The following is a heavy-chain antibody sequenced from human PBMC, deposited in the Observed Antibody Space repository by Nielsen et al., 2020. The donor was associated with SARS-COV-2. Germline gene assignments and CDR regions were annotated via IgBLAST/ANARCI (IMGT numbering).Heavy chain of an antibody. V-gene: IGHV5-51*01. CDR3: ARSGITMVRGVITRGWFDP. CDR2: IYPGDSDT. Sequence: VRQMPGKGLEWMGFIYPGDSDTRYSPSFQGQVTISADKSISTAYLQWSSLKASDTAMYYCARSGITMVRGVITRGWFDPWGQGTLVTVSS. J-gene: IGHJ5*02. D-gene: IGHD3-10*01.